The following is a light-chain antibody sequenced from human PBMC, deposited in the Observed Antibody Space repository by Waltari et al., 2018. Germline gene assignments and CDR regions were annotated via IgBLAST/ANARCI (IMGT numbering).Light chain of an antibody. J-gene: IGKJ2*01. CDR1: QNIYNW. CDR2: EAS. CDR3: QQYDAYPYT. V-gene: IGKV1-5*03. Sequence: DIQMTQSPSILSASIGDRVTITCRASQNIYNWLAWYQQKPGRAPNPLIYEASNLESGVPSRFSGSGSGTELTLTINSLQPDDFATYYCQQYDAYPYTFGQGAKLEIK.